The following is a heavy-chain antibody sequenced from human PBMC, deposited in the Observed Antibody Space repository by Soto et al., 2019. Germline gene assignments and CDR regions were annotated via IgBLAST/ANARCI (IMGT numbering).Heavy chain of an antibody. D-gene: IGHD2-2*01. CDR2: ISSSSSTI. V-gene: IGHV3-48*01. J-gene: IGHJ4*02. CDR1: GFTFSSYS. CDR3: ARDDIVVVPAANRAIDY. Sequence: GGSLRLSGAASGFTFSSYSMNWVRQAPGKGREGVSYISSSSSTIYYADSGKGRFTISRDNAKNSLYLQMNSLRAEDTAVYYCARDDIVVVPAANRAIDYWGQGTLVTVSS.